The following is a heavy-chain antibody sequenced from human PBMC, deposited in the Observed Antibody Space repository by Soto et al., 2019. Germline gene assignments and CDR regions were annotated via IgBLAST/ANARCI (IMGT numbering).Heavy chain of an antibody. J-gene: IGHJ5*02. Sequence: EVQLVESGGGLVKPGGSLRLSCAASGFSFSSYSMNWVRQAPGKGLEWVSSISSSTSYINYADSVKGRFTISRDTAKKSLYLQMNSLRAEDTAVYYCARGYTGYCSGGTCYWFDPWGQGTLVTVSS. V-gene: IGHV3-21*01. CDR1: GFSFSSYS. D-gene: IGHD2-15*01. CDR2: ISSSTSYI. CDR3: ARGYTGYCSGGTCYWFDP.